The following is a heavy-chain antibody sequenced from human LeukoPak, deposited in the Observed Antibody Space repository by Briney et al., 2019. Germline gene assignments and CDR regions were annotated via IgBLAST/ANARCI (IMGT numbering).Heavy chain of an antibody. CDR1: GGSISSSSYY. V-gene: IGHV4-39*07. CDR3: ARGGIGSVLHY. D-gene: IGHD2-21*01. J-gene: IGHJ4*02. Sequence: SETLSLTCTVSGGSISSSSYYWGWIRQPPGKGLEWIGSIYYSGSTYYNPSLKSRVTISVDTSKNQFSLKLSSVTAADTAVYYCARGGIGSVLHYWGQGTLVTVSS. CDR2: IYYSGST.